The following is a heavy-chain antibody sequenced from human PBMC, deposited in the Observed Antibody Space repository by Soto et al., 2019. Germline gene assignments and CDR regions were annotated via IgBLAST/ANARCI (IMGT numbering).Heavy chain of an antibody. CDR2: ISWNSGSI. Sequence: PGGSLRLSCAASGFTFDDYAMHWVRQAPGKGLEWVSGISWNSGSIGYADSVKGRFTISRDNAKNSLYLQMNSLRAEDTALYYCAKGNLYEYEDCSSTSCQGYMDVWGKGTTVTVSS. CDR3: AKGNLYEYEDCSSTSCQGYMDV. V-gene: IGHV3-9*01. D-gene: IGHD2-2*01. CDR1: GFTFDDYA. J-gene: IGHJ6*03.